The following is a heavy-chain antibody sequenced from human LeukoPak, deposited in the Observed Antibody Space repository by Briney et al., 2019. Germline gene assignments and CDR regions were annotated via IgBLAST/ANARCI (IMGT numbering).Heavy chain of an antibody. CDR1: GFTFSAYA. Sequence: GRSLRLSCAASGFTFSAYAMHWVRQAPGKGLEWVAVISYDGSNKYYADSVKGRFTISGDKYNDTLYLQMNSLRPEDTAVYYCARGPGPIAGAKNPFDIWGHGTMVTVSS. D-gene: IGHD1-26*01. CDR2: ISYDGSNK. J-gene: IGHJ3*02. CDR3: ARGPGPIAGAKNPFDI. V-gene: IGHV3-30*01.